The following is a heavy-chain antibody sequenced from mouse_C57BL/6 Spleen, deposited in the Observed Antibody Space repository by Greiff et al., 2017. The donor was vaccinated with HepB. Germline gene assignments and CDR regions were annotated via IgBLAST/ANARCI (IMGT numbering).Heavy chain of an antibody. J-gene: IGHJ3*01. V-gene: IGHV1-5*01. CDR3: TEAHTGAY. CDR2: IYPGNSDT. Sequence: VQLQQSGTVLARPGASVKMSCKTSGYTFTSYWMHWVKQRPGQGLEWIGAIYPGNSDTSYNQKFKGKAKLTAVTSASTAYMELSSLTNEDSAVYYCTEAHTGAYWGQGTLVTVSA. CDR1: GYTFTSYW. D-gene: IGHD6-1*01.